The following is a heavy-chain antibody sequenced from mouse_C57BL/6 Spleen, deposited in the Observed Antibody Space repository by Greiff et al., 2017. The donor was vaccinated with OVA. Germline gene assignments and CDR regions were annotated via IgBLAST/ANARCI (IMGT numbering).Heavy chain of an antibody. CDR2: IDPSDSYT. CDR3: ARGGSSYAMDY. J-gene: IGHJ4*01. V-gene: IGHV1-50*01. CDR1: GYTFTSYW. D-gene: IGHD1-1*01. Sequence: QVQLQQPGAELVKPGASVKLSCKASGYTFTSYWMQWVKQRPGQGLEWIGEIDPSDSYTNYNQKFKGKATLTVDKSSSTAYMQLSSLTSEDSAVYYCARGGSSYAMDYWGQGTSVTVSS.